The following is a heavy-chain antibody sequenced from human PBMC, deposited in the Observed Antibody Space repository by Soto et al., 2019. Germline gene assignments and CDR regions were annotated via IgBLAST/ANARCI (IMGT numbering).Heavy chain of an antibody. Sequence: QVQLVQSGAEVKKPGASVKVSCKASGYTFTSYDINWVRQATGQGLEWMGWMHPNSGNTGYAQKLQGRVTMTRNTSISTAYMELSSLRSEDTAVYYCARERTGTTSMDVWGQGTTVTVSS. CDR1: GYTFTSYD. CDR2: MHPNSGNT. J-gene: IGHJ6*02. CDR3: ARERTGTTSMDV. V-gene: IGHV1-8*01. D-gene: IGHD1-1*01.